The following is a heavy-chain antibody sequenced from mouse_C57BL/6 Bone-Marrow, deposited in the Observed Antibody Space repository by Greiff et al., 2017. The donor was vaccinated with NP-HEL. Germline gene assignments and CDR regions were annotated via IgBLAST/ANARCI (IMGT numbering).Heavy chain of an antibody. D-gene: IGHD2-1*01. CDR2: IDPSDSYT. CDR1: GYTFTSYW. Sequence: QVQLQQPGAELVMPGASVKLSCKASGYTFTSYWMHWVKQRPGQGLEWIGEIDPSDSYTNYNQKFKGKSTLTVDKSSSTAYMQLSSLTSEDSAVYYGARRSYYGNLRLYYFDYWGQGTTLTVSS. CDR3: ARRSYYGNLRLYYFDY. J-gene: IGHJ2*01. V-gene: IGHV1-69*01.